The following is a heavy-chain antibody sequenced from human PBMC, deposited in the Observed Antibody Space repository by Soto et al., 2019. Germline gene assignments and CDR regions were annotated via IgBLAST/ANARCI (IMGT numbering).Heavy chain of an antibody. V-gene: IGHV3-48*01. J-gene: IGHJ4*02. CDR2: ISTGGSII. Sequence: GSLRLSCAASGFTFSSYSINWVRQAPGKGLEWLSYISTGGSIIYYGDSVRGRFTISRDDSKNSLYLQMNSLTAEDTAIYYCARGRPVDYWGQGTQVTVSS. CDR3: ARGRPVDY. CDR1: GFTFSSYS.